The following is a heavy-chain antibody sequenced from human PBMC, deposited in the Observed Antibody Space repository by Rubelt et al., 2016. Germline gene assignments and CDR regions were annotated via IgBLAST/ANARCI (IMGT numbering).Heavy chain of an antibody. J-gene: IGHJ5*02. D-gene: IGHD6-13*01. CDR1: GYTFTSYG. V-gene: IGHV1-18*01. Sequence: QVQLVQSGAEVKKPGASVKVSCKASGYTFTSYGISWVRQAPGQGLEWMGWISAYNGNTNYAQKLQGGVTMTQDTSTSKAYMELRSLRSDDTAVYYCARGLARAAAAPRRLWFDPWGQGTLVTVSS. CDR3: ARGLARAAAAPRRLWFDP. CDR2: ISAYNGNT.